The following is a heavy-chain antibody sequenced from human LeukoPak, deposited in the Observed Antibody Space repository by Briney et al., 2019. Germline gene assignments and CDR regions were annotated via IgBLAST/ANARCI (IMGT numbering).Heavy chain of an antibody. D-gene: IGHD6-13*01. CDR1: GYTFTSYG. Sequence: ASVKVSCKASGYTFTSYGISWVRQAPGQGLEWMGRISAYNGNTNYAQKLQGRVTMTTDTSTSTAYMELRSLRSDDTAVYYCARGLVAAAGTVKVGRNWFDPWGQGTLVTVSS. CDR3: ARGLVAAAGTVKVGRNWFDP. CDR2: ISAYNGNT. J-gene: IGHJ5*02. V-gene: IGHV1-18*01.